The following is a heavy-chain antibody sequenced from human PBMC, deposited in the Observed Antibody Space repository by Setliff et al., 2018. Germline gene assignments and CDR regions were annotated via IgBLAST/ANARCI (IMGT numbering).Heavy chain of an antibody. J-gene: IGHJ2*01. V-gene: IGHV1-8*03. CDR3: ARGRASGGYFEVWYSDL. D-gene: IGHD3-22*01. CDR2: MDPNSGNT. CDR1: GYTFMSYD. Sequence: ASVKVSCKASGYTFMSYDINWVRQATGQGLEWVGWMDPNSGNTAYGRKFQDRVTITRNTSISTAYMELSSLRSEDTAVYYCARGRASGGYFEVWYSDLWGRGTLGTVPQ.